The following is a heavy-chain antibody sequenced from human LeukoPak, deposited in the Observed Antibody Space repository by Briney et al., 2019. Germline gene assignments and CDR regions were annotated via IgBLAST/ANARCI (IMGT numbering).Heavy chain of an antibody. CDR3: AKQLGYCSDGSCYLPY. J-gene: IGHJ4*02. D-gene: IGHD2-15*01. CDR2: ISNNGGYT. Sequence: GGSLRLSCAASGFTFSSSAMSWVRQAPGKGLKWVSAISNNGGYTYFADSVQGRFTISRDNSKSTLCLQMNSLKAEDTAVYYCAKQLGYCSDGSCYLPYWGQGTLVTVSS. CDR1: GFTFSSSA. V-gene: IGHV3-23*01.